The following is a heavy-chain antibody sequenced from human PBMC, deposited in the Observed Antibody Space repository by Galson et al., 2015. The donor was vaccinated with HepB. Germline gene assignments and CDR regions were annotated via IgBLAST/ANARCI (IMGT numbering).Heavy chain of an antibody. Sequence: SLRLSCAASGFTXSSYSMNWVRQAPGKGLEWVSYISSSSSTIYYADSVTGRFTSSRDNAKNSLYLQMNSLRAEDTAVYYCARPRGGYYYGSGSYLGGMDVWGHGTPVTVSS. V-gene: IGHV3-48*04. CDR3: ARPRGGYYYGSGSYLGGMDV. CDR2: ISSSSSTI. CDR1: GFTXSSYS. D-gene: IGHD3-10*01. J-gene: IGHJ6*02.